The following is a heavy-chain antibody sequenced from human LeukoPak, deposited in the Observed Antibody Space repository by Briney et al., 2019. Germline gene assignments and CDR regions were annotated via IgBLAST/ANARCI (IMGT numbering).Heavy chain of an antibody. V-gene: IGHV4-59*12. CDR2: VYYTGST. D-gene: IGHD3-22*01. CDR3: ARCRGYYDSSGYYFRLDFDY. J-gene: IGHJ4*02. Sequence: PSETLSLTCTVSGDFITAYYWSWIRQPPGKGLEWIGYVYYTGSTEYNPSLRSRVTISLDLSKHQFSLNLTSVTAADTAVYYCARCRGYYDSSGYYFRLDFDYWGQGTLVTVSS. CDR1: GDFITAYY.